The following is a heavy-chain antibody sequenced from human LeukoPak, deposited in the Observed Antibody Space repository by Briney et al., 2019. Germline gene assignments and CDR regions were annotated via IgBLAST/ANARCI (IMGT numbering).Heavy chain of an antibody. J-gene: IGHJ4*02. V-gene: IGHV4-61*03. D-gene: IGHD5-24*01. Sequence: SETLSLTCTVSGDSVSSGRNYWSWIRQPPGKGLEWIGYIYYSGSTNYNPSLKSRVTISVDTSKKLFSLKLSSVTAADTAVYYCARIPRDGYNWTFDQWGQGTLVTVSS. CDR3: ARIPRDGYNWTFDQ. CDR2: IYYSGST. CDR1: GDSVSSGRNY.